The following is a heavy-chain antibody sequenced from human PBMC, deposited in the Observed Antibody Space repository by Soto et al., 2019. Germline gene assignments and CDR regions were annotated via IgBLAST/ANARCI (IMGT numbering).Heavy chain of an antibody. CDR2: IYSKTNGGTT. J-gene: IGHJ4*02. CDR1: GSTFSIAW. V-gene: IGHV3-15*01. Sequence: EVQLVESGGGLVKPGGSLRLSCAASGSTFSIAWMSWVRQAPGKGLEWVGRIYSKTNGGTTDYAAPVKGRFTISRDDSQHTLWLQMNSLKIEDTAVYYCTVYGGNGAFDSWGQGTLVTVSS. D-gene: IGHD4-17*01. CDR3: TVYGGNGAFDS.